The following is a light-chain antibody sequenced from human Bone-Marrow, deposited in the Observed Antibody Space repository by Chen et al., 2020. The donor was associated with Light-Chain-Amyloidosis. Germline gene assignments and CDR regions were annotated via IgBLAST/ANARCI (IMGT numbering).Light chain of an antibody. V-gene: IGLV3-21*02. Sequence: SYVLTQPSSVSVAPGQTATIACGGNNIGITSVQWYQQTPGQAPLLVVYEGSDRPSGTPELLSGSNSGNTATVTISRVEAGDEADYYCQVWDRSSDRAVFGGGTRLTVL. CDR3: QVWDRSSDRAV. J-gene: IGLJ3*02. CDR1: NIGITS. CDR2: EGS.